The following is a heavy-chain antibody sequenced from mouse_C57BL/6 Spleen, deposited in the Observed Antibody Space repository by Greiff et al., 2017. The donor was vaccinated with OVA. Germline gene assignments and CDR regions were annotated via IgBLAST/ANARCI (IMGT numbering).Heavy chain of an antibody. CDR2: ISSGGSYT. CDR3: ASAELLPDY. J-gene: IGHJ2*01. CDR1: GFTFSSYG. V-gene: IGHV5-6*01. Sequence: EVKLVESGGDLVKPGGSLKLSCAASGFTFSSYGMSWVRQTPDKRLEWVATISSGGSYTYYPDSVKGRFTISRDNAKNTLYLQMSSLKSEDTAMYYCASAELLPDYWGQGTTLTVSS.